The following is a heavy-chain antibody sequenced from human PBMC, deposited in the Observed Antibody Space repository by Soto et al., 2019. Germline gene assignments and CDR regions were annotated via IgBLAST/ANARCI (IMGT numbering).Heavy chain of an antibody. Sequence: GGSLRLSCAASGFAFSTYAMSWVRQAPGKGLDWLSGISGSGGSTYYADSVKGRFTISRDTSKNTLYLQMNSLRAEDTAVYYCAKSPGIYGVMIPSPPDAFEIWGPGTMVNVSS. D-gene: IGHD2-8*01. J-gene: IGHJ3*02. CDR1: GFAFSTYA. CDR3: AKSPGIYGVMIPSPPDAFEI. V-gene: IGHV3-23*01. CDR2: ISGSGGST.